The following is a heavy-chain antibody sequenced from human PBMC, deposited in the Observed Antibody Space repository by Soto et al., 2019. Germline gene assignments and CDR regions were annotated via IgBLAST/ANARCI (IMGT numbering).Heavy chain of an antibody. D-gene: IGHD6-13*01. CDR1: GFTVSSNY. CDR2: IYSGGST. J-gene: IGHJ4*02. CDR3: ARNRIAAAAFFDY. V-gene: IGHV3-53*01. Sequence: GGSLRLSCAASGFTVSSNYMSWVRQAPGKGLEWVSVIYSGGSTYYADSVKGRFTISRDNSKNTLYLQMNSLRAEDTAVYYCARNRIAAAAFFDYWGQGTLVTVSS.